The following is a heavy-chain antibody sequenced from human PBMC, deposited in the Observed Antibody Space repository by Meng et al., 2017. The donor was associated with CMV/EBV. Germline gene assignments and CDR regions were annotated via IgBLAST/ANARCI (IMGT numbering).Heavy chain of an antibody. J-gene: IGHJ5*01. V-gene: IGHV1-2*02. CDR3: ARERGVSSVWFGS. CDR2: INPNSGAT. CDR1: GYIVTGYY. Sequence: KTSGYIVTGYYIHWVRQAPGQGREWMGWINPNSGATYYAENFQGRSTMTRDTSISTVHMELMRLRSDDTAVYFCARERGVSSVWFGSWGQGTLVTVSS. D-gene: IGHD3-10*01.